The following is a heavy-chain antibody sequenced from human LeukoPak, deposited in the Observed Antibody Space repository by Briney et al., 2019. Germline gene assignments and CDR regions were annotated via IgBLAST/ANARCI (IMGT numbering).Heavy chain of an antibody. Sequence: PGGSLRLSCAASGFTFSSYAMTWVRQAPGKGLEWVSIISGSSDNTYYSDSVKGRFTISRDNSKNTLYLQMNSLRAEDTAVYYCAKDFRIGYSAHFDYWGQGALVTVSS. CDR1: GFTFSSYA. CDR2: ISGSSDNT. J-gene: IGHJ4*02. CDR3: AKDFRIGYSAHFDY. D-gene: IGHD2-21*01. V-gene: IGHV3-23*01.